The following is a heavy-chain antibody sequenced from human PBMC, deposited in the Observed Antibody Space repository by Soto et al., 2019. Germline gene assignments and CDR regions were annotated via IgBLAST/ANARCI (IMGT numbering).Heavy chain of an antibody. CDR2: IYWDDDK. V-gene: IGHV2-5*02. J-gene: IGHJ4*02. D-gene: IGHD2-8*02. Sequence: QITLKESGPTLVKPTQTLTLTCTFSGFSLSTSGVGVGWIRQPPGKALEWLALIYWDDDKRYSPSLKSRLTITKATYKNQVVLTMPNMDPVDTATYYCAHTRTGGGVSYWGQGTLVTGSS. CDR3: AHTRTGGGVSY. CDR1: GFSLSTSGVG.